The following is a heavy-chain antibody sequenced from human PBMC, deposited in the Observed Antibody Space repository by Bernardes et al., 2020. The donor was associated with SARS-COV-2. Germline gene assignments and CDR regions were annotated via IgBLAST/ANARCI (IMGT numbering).Heavy chain of an antibody. CDR3: AKDWSTTGYYYDMDV. Sequence: LRLSCSASGFTFSNFALSWVRQAPGKGLEWVSTISLGGGHTYFADSVKGRFTISRDNSKNTLYLQMNSLRVEDTAVYYCAKDWSTTGYYYDMDVWGPGTTVTVSS. CDR2: ISLGGGHT. J-gene: IGHJ6*02. D-gene: IGHD1-1*01. CDR1: GFTFSNFA. V-gene: IGHV3-23*01.